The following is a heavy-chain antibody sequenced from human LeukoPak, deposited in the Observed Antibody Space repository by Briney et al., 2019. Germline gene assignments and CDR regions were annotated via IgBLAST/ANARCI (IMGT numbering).Heavy chain of an antibody. D-gene: IGHD5-24*01. V-gene: IGHV4-39*07. Sequence: PSETLSLTCTVSGGSISSSSYYWGWIRQPPGKGLEWIGSIYYSGSTYYNPSLKSRVTISVDTSKNQFSLKLSSVTAADTAVYYCAREGWLQFRYFDSWGQGTLVTVSS. CDR3: AREGWLQFRYFDS. J-gene: IGHJ4*02. CDR2: IYYSGST. CDR1: GGSISSSSYY.